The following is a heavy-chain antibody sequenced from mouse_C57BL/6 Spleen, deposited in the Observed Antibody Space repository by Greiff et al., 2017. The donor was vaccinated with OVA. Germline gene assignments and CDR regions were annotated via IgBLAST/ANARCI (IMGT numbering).Heavy chain of an antibody. J-gene: IGHJ4*01. D-gene: IGHD1-1*01. Sequence: VQLVESGPGLVAPSQSLSITCTVSGFSLTSYGVSWVRQPPGKGLEWLGEIWGDGSTNYHSALISRLSISKDNSKSQVFLKLNRLQTNDTATYYCAKGLITTVVAPYAMDYWGQGNSVTVSS. CDR1: GFSLTSYG. CDR2: IWGDGST. V-gene: IGHV2-3*01. CDR3: AKGLITTVVAPYAMDY.